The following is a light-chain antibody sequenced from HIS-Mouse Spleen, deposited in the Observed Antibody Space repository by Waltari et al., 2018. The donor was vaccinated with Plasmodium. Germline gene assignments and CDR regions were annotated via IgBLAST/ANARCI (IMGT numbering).Light chain of an antibody. Sequence: QSALTQPASVSGSPGQSITIPCTGTSSDVGGYNLLSWYQQHPGKAPKLMIYEGSKRPSGVSNRFSGSKSGNTASLTISGLQAEDEADYYCCSYAGSSTNWVFGGGTKLTVL. CDR2: EGS. CDR3: CSYAGSSTNWV. CDR1: SSDVGGYNL. J-gene: IGLJ3*02. V-gene: IGLV2-23*01.